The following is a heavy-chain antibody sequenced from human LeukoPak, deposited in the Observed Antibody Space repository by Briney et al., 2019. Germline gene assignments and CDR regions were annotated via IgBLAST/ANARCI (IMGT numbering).Heavy chain of an antibody. Sequence: PGGSLRLSCAASGFTFSNAWMSWVRQAPGQGLEWVGRIKSKTEGGTTDYAAPVKGRFTISRDDSKNTLYLQMNSLKDEDTAVYYCSTDDSSGGDAFDIWGQGTMVTVSS. CDR2: IKSKTEGGTT. CDR3: STDDSSGGDAFDI. D-gene: IGHD3-22*01. CDR1: GFTFSNAW. J-gene: IGHJ3*02. V-gene: IGHV3-15*01.